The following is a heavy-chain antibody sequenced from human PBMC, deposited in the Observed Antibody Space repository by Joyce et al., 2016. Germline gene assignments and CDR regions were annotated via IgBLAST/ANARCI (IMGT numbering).Heavy chain of an antibody. Sequence: QVQLQQWGAGLLKPSETLSLTCAGYGGSFSDYDWSWIRQPPGKGLEWIGEINPGGSTNYNPSFKGRVTISLDTSKNQFSLSLTSVTAADTAVYYCAKNRGKYWGQGTLVTVSS. CDR3: AKNRGKY. CDR2: INPGGST. CDR1: GGSFSDYD. V-gene: IGHV4-34*01. D-gene: IGHD7-27*01. J-gene: IGHJ4*02.